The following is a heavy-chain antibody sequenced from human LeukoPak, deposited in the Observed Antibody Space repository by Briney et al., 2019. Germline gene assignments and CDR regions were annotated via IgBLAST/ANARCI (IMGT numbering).Heavy chain of an antibody. J-gene: IGHJ4*02. CDR1: GSTFSSYA. CDR3: ARLYYYDSSTLY. D-gene: IGHD3-22*01. CDR2: ISYDGSNK. Sequence: GGSLRLSCAASGSTFSSYAMHWVRQAPGKGLEWVAVISYDGSNKYYADSVKGRFTISRDNSKNTLYLQMNSLRAEDTAVYYCARLYYYDSSTLYWGQGTLVTVSS. V-gene: IGHV3-30-3*01.